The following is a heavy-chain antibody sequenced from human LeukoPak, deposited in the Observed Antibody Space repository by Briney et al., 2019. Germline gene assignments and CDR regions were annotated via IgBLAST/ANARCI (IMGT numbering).Heavy chain of an antibody. V-gene: IGHV4-39*01. Sequence: SETLSLTCTVSGGSISSSSYYWGWIRQPPGKGLERIGSIYYSGSTYYNPSLKSRVTISVGTSKNQFSLKLSSVTAADTAVYYCARRSGGVTAIRFFDYWGQGTLVTVSS. CDR2: IYYSGST. D-gene: IGHD2-21*02. J-gene: IGHJ4*02. CDR3: ARRSGGVTAIRFFDY. CDR1: GGSISSSSYY.